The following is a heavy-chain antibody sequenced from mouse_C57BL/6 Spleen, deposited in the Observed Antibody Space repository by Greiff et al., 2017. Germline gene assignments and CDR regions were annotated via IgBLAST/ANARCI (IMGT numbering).Heavy chain of an antibody. CDR3: ARRGICDGYYVDC. CDR2: IYPGDGDT. CDR1: GYAFSSSW. V-gene: IGHV1-82*01. Sequence: QVQLQQSGPELVKPGASVKISCKASGYAFSSSWMNWVKQRPGKGLEWIGRIYPGDGDTNYNGKFKGKATLTADKSSSTAYMQLSSLTSEDSAVYFCARRGICDGYYVDCWGQGTTRTVSS. D-gene: IGHD2-3*01. J-gene: IGHJ2*01.